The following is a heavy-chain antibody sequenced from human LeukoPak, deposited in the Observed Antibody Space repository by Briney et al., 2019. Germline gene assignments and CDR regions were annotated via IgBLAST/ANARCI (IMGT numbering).Heavy chain of an antibody. V-gene: IGHV4-61*02. Sequence: SETLSLTCTVSGGSISSGSYYWSWIRQPAGKGLEWIGRIYTSGSTNYNPSLKSRVTISVDTSKNQFPLKPSSVTAADTAVYYCARVSGSYRWYFDYWGQGTLVTVSS. J-gene: IGHJ4*02. D-gene: IGHD1-26*01. CDR1: GGSISSGSYY. CDR3: ARVSGSYRWYFDY. CDR2: IYTSGST.